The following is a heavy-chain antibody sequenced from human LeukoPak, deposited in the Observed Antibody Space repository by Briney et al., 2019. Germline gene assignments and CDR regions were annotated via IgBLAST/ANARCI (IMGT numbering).Heavy chain of an antibody. Sequence: SETLSLTCTVSGGSISSSIYYWGWIRQPPGKGLEWIGNIYHSGNTCYNPSLKSRVTISVDTSKNQFSLKLSSVTAADTAVYYCARLGSWFDPWGQGTLVTVSS. CDR3: ARLGSWFDP. J-gene: IGHJ5*02. CDR1: GGSISSSIYY. V-gene: IGHV4-39*01. D-gene: IGHD2-2*03. CDR2: IYHSGNT.